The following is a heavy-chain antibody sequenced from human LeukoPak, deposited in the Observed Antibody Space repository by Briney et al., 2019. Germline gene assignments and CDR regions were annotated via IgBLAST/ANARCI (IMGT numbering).Heavy chain of an antibody. CDR2: INHSGST. Sequence: SETLSLTCAVYGGSFSGYYWSWIRQPPGKGLEWIGEINHSGSTNYNPSLKSRVTISVDTSKNQFSLKLSSVTAADTAVYYCARVDDILTGYFRWDDAFDIWGQGTMVTVSS. V-gene: IGHV4-34*01. D-gene: IGHD3-9*01. J-gene: IGHJ3*02. CDR3: ARVDDILTGYFRWDDAFDI. CDR1: GGSFSGYY.